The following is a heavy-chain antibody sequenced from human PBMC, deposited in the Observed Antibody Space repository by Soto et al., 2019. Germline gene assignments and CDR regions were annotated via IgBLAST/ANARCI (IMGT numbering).Heavy chain of an antibody. CDR3: ARAGDYPLTGAFDV. CDR2: IYHSGST. D-gene: IGHD4-17*01. J-gene: IGHJ3*01. V-gene: IGHV4-4*02. CDR1: GGSISSNNW. Sequence: LSLTCAVSGGSISSNNWWSWVRQPPGKGLEWIGEIYHSGSTNYNPSLKSRVTISVDKSKNEFSLKLDSVTAADTAMYYCARAGDYPLTGAFDVWGQGTMVTVSS.